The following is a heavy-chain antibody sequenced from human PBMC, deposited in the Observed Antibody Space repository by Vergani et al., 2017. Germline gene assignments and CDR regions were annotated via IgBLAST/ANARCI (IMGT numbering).Heavy chain of an antibody. Sequence: QVQLVQSGAEVKKPGASVKVSCKASGYTFTSYGISWVRQAPGQGLEWMGWISAYNGNTNYAHKLQGRVTMTTDTSTCTAYMELRSLRSDDTAVYYCARDPRDCGGDCYPKAFDIWGQGTMVTVSS. CDR2: ISAYNGNT. J-gene: IGHJ3*02. V-gene: IGHV1-18*01. CDR3: ARDPRDCGGDCYPKAFDI. D-gene: IGHD2-21*02. CDR1: GYTFTSYG.